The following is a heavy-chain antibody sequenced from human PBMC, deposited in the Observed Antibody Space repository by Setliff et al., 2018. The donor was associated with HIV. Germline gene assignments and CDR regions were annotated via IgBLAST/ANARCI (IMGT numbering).Heavy chain of an antibody. CDR2: MNPNSGDT. V-gene: IGHV1-8*01. CDR3: ARGNYYDSSVWVGPDV. J-gene: IGHJ6*04. Sequence: ASVKVSCKASAYTFTTYDINWVRQATGQGLEWMGWMNPNSGDTAYAQKFQGRVNMTRDTSISTAYLELSSLISEDTAVYYCARGNYYDSSVWVGPDVWGKGTTVTVSS. CDR1: AYTFTTYD. D-gene: IGHD3-22*01.